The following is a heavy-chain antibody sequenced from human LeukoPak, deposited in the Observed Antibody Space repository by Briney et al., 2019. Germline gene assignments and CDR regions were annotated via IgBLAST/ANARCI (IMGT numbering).Heavy chain of an antibody. Sequence: ASVKVSCKVSGYTLTELSMHWVRQAPGKGLEWMGGFDPEDGETIYAQKFQGRVTMTEDTSTDTAYMELSSLRSEDTAVYYCARGADSSGYKEYYFDYWGQGTLVTVSS. CDR1: GYTLTELS. D-gene: IGHD3-22*01. CDR2: FDPEDGET. CDR3: ARGADSSGYKEYYFDY. J-gene: IGHJ4*02. V-gene: IGHV1-24*01.